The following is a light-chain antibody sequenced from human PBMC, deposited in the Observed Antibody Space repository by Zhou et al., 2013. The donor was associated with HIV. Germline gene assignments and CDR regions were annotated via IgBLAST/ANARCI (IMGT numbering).Light chain of an antibody. V-gene: IGKV1-9*01. J-gene: IGKJ4*01. CDR3: QQLNSYPPT. Sequence: DIQLTQSPSFLSASVGDRVIITCRASQGISSYLAWYQQKPGKAPKLLIYAASTLQSGVPSRFSGSGSGTEFTLTISSLQPEDFATYYCQQLNSYPPTFGGGTKVEIK. CDR1: QGISSY. CDR2: AAS.